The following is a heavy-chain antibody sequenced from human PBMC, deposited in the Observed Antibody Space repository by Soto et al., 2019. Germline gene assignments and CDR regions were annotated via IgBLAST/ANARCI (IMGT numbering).Heavy chain of an antibody. V-gene: IGHV5-51*01. D-gene: IGHD3-22*01. CDR3: ATKNYYDSSGYY. Sequence: GESLKISCKGSGYSFINYWIGWVRQMPGKGLEWMGIIYPGDSDTRYSPSFQGQVTISADKAINTAYLQWSSLKASDTAMYYCATKNYYDSSGYYWGQGTLVTVSS. CDR2: IYPGDSDT. CDR1: GYSFINYW. J-gene: IGHJ4*02.